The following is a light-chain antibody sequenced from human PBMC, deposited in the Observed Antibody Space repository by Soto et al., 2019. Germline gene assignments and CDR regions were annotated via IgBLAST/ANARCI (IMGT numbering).Light chain of an antibody. CDR1: QGITSY. V-gene: IGKV1-27*01. J-gene: IGKJ4*01. Sequence: IQLTQSPSSLSASVGDRVTITCRASQGITSYLAWYQQRPGKPPKLLIYAASTLQSGVPSRFSGSGSGPDFTLTISSLQPEDVATYYCQKYDPAPRTFGGGTKVDIK. CDR3: QKYDPAPRT. CDR2: AAS.